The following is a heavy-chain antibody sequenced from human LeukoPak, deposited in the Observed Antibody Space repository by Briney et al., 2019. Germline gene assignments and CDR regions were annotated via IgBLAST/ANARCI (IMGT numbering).Heavy chain of an antibody. V-gene: IGHV3-11*04. Sequence: GGSLRLSCTATGFSFSDYYMNWIRQSPGKGLEWLSYISSSGSITYYSDSVKGRFTISRDNAKNSLHLQMNSLRAEDTAVYYCARNGGYSYGYDPYYFDYWGQGTLVTVSS. J-gene: IGHJ4*02. D-gene: IGHD5-18*01. CDR3: ARNGGYSYGYDPYYFDY. CDR2: ISSSGSIT. CDR1: GFSFSDYY.